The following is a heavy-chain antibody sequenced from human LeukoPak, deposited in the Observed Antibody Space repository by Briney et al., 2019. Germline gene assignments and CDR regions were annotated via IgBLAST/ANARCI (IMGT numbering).Heavy chain of an antibody. V-gene: IGHV3-7*04. CDR3: ARDMRGDGFDI. CDR2: IRQDGSEK. D-gene: IGHD2-2*01. Sequence: GGSLKLSCAASGFTFSGSAMHWVRQAPGKGLEWVANIRQDGSEKYYVASVEGRFTISRDNAKNSLFLQMNSLRVEDTAVYYCARDMRGDGFDIWGQGTMVTVSS. J-gene: IGHJ3*02. CDR1: GFTFSGSA.